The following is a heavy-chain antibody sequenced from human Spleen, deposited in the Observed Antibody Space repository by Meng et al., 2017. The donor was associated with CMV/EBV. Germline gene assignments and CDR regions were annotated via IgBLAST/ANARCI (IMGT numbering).Heavy chain of an antibody. CDR2: VSDNDDST. CDR1: GITFSRSN. CDR3: ANPSRLGIFGNY. V-gene: IGHV3-23*01. Sequence: CAAAGITFSRSNMAWNRQDPGKGLGWVSSVSDNDDSTYCASSMKGPFTISSDHSTNLLYLQLNSLRAEDTAIYYCANPSRLGIFGNYWGQGTLVTVSS. D-gene: IGHD3-3*01. J-gene: IGHJ4*02.